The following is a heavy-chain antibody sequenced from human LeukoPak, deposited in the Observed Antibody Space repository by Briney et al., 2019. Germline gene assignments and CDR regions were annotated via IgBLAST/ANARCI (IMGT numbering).Heavy chain of an antibody. D-gene: IGHD3-10*01. J-gene: IGHJ5*02. CDR3: ARGSMVRGAAKKKSGVGTGNWFDP. V-gene: IGHV4-39*07. CDR1: GGSISSSSYY. Sequence: PSETLSLTCTVSGGSISSSSYYWGWIRQPPGKGLEWIGSIYYSGSTYYNPSLKSRVTISVDTSKNQFSLKLSSVTAADTAVYYCARGSMVRGAAKKKSGVGTGNWFDPWGQGTLVTVSS. CDR2: IYYSGST.